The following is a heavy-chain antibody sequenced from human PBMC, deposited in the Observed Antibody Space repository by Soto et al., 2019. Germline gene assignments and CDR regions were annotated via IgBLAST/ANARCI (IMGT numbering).Heavy chain of an antibody. CDR3: ARDQVQMQYYGHTLDV. CDR2: IWYDGSNQ. CDR1: GFTFSNYG. D-gene: IGHD1-1*01. Sequence: QVQLVESGGGVVQPGRSLRLSCVVSGFTFSNYGMHWVRQAPGKGLEWVADIWYDGSNQRYADSVEGRFTISRDNSKNTLYLQINGLSVEDTAVYYCARDQVQMQYYGHTLDVWGQGTTVTVSS. J-gene: IGHJ6*02. V-gene: IGHV3-33*01.